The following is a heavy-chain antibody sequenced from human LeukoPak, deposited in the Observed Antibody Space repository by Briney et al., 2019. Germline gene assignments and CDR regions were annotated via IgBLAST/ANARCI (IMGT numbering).Heavy chain of an antibody. D-gene: IGHD3-3*02. Sequence: ASVKVSCKASGGTFSSYAISWVRQAPGQGLEWMGGIIPVFGTANYAQKFQGRVTITTDESTSTAYMELSSLRSEDTAVYYCAGISDRYYYNYMDVWGKGTTVTVSS. J-gene: IGHJ6*03. CDR1: GGTFSSYA. V-gene: IGHV1-69*05. CDR2: IIPVFGTA. CDR3: AGISDRYYYNYMDV.